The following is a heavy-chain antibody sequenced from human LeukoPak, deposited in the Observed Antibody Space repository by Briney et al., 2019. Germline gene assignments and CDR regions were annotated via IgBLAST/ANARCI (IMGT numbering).Heavy chain of an antibody. J-gene: IGHJ4*02. D-gene: IGHD3-10*01. CDR3: ARGMSGPADFDY. CDR2: IYYSGSI. CDR1: GGSISSSSYS. V-gene: IGHV4-61*01. Sequence: ASETLSLTCTVSGGSISSSSYSWSWIRQPPGKGLEWIGYIYYSGSINYNPSLKSRVTISVDTSKNQFSLKLNSVTTADTAVYYCARGMSGPADFDYWGQGTLVTVSS.